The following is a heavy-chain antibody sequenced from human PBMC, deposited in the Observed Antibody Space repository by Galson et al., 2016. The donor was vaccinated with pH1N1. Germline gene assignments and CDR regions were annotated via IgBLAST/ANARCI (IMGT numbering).Heavy chain of an antibody. Sequence: TLSLTCTVSGDSISRAGYYWSWFRQLPGKGLEWIGYIFYTGSTTYNPPLERRITISMDASKNLVSLKLTSVSAADTAVYYCARGGDGVTVFGIVSHFWGQGTLVTVSS. J-gene: IGHJ4*02. CDR3: ARGGDGVTVFGIVSHF. V-gene: IGHV4-31*03. D-gene: IGHD3-3*01. CDR2: IFYTGST. CDR1: GDSISRAGYY.